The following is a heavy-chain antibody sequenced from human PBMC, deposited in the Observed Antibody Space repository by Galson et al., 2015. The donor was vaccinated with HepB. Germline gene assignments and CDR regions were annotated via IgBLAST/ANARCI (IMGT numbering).Heavy chain of an antibody. Sequence: SVKVSCKASGYTFTSYDINWVRQAPGQGLEWMGWMNPNSGNTGYAQKFQGRVTMTRNTSISTAYMELSSLRSEDTAVYYCARVAITIFGVPRSYYYYMDVWGKGTTVTVSS. V-gene: IGHV1-8*01. D-gene: IGHD3-3*01. J-gene: IGHJ6*03. CDR1: GYTFTSYD. CDR3: ARVAITIFGVPRSYYYYMDV. CDR2: MNPNSGNT.